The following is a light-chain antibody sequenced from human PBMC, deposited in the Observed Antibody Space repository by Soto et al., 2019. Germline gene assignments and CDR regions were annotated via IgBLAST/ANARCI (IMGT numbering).Light chain of an antibody. Sequence: QSVLTQPPSVSGAPGQRVTICCTGSSSKIGAGYDVHWYQQLPGTAPKLLIYDNSNRPSGVPDRFSGSKSGTSASLAITGLQAEDEADYYCQSYDRSLSGSRVFGTGTKVTV. CDR2: DNS. CDR1: SSKIGAGYD. CDR3: QSYDRSLSGSRV. J-gene: IGLJ1*01. V-gene: IGLV1-40*01.